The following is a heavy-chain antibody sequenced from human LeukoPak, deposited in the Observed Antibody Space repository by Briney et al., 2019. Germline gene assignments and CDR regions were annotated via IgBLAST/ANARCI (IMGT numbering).Heavy chain of an antibody. D-gene: IGHD3-10*01. Sequence: PGGSLRLSCAASGFTFSSYAMSWVRQAPGKGLEWVSAISGSGGSTYYADSVKGRSTISRDNSKNTLYLQMNSLRAKDTAVYYCAKDLYGSGSYYFSWPWGQGTLVTVSS. CDR1: GFTFSSYA. V-gene: IGHV3-23*01. CDR2: ISGSGGST. CDR3: AKDLYGSGSYYFSWP. J-gene: IGHJ5*02.